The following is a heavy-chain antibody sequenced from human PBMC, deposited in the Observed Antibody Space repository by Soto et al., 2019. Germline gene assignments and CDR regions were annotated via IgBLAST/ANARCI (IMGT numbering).Heavy chain of an antibody. CDR2: INAGNGNT. Sequence: ASVKVSCKASGYTFTSYAMHWVRQAPGQRLEWMGWINAGNGNTKYSQKFQGRVTITRDTSASTAYMELSSLRSEDTAVYYCARDPLVLRYFDWLPNNYYYMDVWGKGTTVTVSS. D-gene: IGHD3-9*01. J-gene: IGHJ6*03. CDR3: ARDPLVLRYFDWLPNNYYYMDV. CDR1: GYTFTSYA. V-gene: IGHV1-3*01.